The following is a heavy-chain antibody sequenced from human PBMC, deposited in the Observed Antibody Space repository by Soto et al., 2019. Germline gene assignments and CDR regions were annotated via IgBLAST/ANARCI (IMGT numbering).Heavy chain of an antibody. CDR3: ARSSYSSGWYVS. J-gene: IGHJ4*02. D-gene: IGHD6-19*01. CDR1: GFTFSSYS. CDR2: ISSSSSYI. V-gene: IGHV3-21*01. Sequence: LRLSCAASGFTFSSYSMNWVRQAPGKGLEWVSSISSSSSYIYYADSVKGRFTISRDNAKNSLYLQMNSLRAEDTAVYYCARSSYSSGWYVSWGQGTLVTVSS.